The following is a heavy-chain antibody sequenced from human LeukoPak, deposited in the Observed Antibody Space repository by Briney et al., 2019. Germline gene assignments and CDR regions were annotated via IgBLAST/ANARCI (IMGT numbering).Heavy chain of an antibody. Sequence: SQTLSLTCAVSGGSISSGGYSWSWIRQPPGKGLEWIGYIYHSGSTYYNPSLKSRVTISVDRSKNQFSLKLSSVTAADTAVYYCARGGGLLLGYCSGGSCYDWFDPWGQGTLVTVSS. CDR3: ARGGGLLLGYCSGGSCYDWFDP. D-gene: IGHD2-15*01. CDR1: GGSISSGGYS. J-gene: IGHJ5*02. V-gene: IGHV4-30-2*01. CDR2: IYHSGST.